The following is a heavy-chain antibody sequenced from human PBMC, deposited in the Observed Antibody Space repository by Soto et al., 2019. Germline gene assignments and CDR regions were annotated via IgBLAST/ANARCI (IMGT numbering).Heavy chain of an antibody. D-gene: IGHD3-10*01. V-gene: IGHV3-23*01. CDR2: ISGSGGST. CDR3: AKVQFGELSIPYYYYGMDV. J-gene: IGHJ6*02. CDR1: GFTFSSYA. Sequence: PGGSLRLSCAASGFTFSSYAMSWVRQAPWKGLEWVSAISGSGGSTYYADSVKGRFTISRDNSKNTLYLQMNSLRAEDTAVYYCAKVQFGELSIPYYYYGMDVWGQGTTVTVSS.